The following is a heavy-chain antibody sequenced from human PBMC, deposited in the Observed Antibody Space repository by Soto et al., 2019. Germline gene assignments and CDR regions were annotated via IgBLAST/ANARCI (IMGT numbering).Heavy chain of an antibody. CDR1: GGSVSSGSYY. Sequence: SETLSLTCTVSGGSVSSGSYYWSWIRQPPGKGLEWIGYIYYSGSTNHNPSLKSRVTISVDTSKNQFSLKLSSVTAADTAVYYCAVVVVPAAIVDYWGQGTLVTVSS. D-gene: IGHD2-2*01. CDR2: IYYSGST. J-gene: IGHJ4*02. V-gene: IGHV4-61*01. CDR3: AVVVVPAAIVDY.